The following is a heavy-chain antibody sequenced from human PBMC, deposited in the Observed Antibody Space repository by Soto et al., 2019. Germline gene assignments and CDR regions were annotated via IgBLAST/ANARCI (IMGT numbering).Heavy chain of an antibody. D-gene: IGHD6-19*01. CDR1: GFTFSSYG. Sequence: PGGSLRLSCAASGFTFSSYGMHWVRQAPGKGLEWVAVISYDGSNKYYADSVKGRFTISRDNSKNTLYLQMNSLRAEDTAVYYCASDREQWLPSAVDYWGQGT. V-gene: IGHV3-30*03. CDR3: ASDREQWLPSAVDY. J-gene: IGHJ4*02. CDR2: ISYDGSNK.